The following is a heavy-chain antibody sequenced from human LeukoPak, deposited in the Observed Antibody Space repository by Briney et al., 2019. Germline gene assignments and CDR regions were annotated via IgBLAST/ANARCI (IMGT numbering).Heavy chain of an antibody. Sequence: ASVKVSCKASGYTFTGYYRHWVRQAPGQGLEWMGWISAYNGDTNYAQNVQGRVTMSTDTSTSTAYMELRSLRSDDTAVYYCARDLIAARPGWFDPWGQGTLVTVSS. CDR3: ARDLIAARPGWFDP. D-gene: IGHD6-6*01. CDR2: ISAYNGDT. V-gene: IGHV1-18*04. CDR1: GYTFTGYY. J-gene: IGHJ5*02.